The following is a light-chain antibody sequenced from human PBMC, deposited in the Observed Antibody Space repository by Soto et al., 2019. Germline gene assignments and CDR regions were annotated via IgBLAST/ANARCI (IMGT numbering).Light chain of an antibody. V-gene: IGKV1-39*01. CDR3: QQSYSTRVT. CDR2: AAS. J-gene: IGKJ4*01. Sequence: QMTQSPSSLSASVGDRVTITCRASQSISSYLNWYQQKPGKAPKLLIYAASSLQSGVPSRFSGSGSGTDFTLTISSLQPEDFATYYCQQSYSTRVTFGGGTKVEIK. CDR1: QSISSY.